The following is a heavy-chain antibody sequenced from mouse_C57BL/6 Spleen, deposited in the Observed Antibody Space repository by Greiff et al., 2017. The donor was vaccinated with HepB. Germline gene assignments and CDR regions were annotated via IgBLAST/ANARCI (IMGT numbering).Heavy chain of an antibody. V-gene: IGHV1-22*01. CDR2: INPNNGGT. D-gene: IGHD3-2*02. J-gene: IGHJ3*01. Sequence: EVKLQQSGPELVKPGASVKMSCKASGYTFTDYNMHWVKQSHGKSLEWIGYINPNNGGTSYNQKFKGKATLTVNKSSSTAYMELRSLTSEDSAVYYCARRQLRLRGFAYWGQGTLVTVSA. CDR3: ARRQLRLRGFAY. CDR1: GYTFTDYN.